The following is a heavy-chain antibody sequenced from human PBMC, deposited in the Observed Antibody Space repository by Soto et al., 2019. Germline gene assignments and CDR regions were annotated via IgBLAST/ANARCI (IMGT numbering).Heavy chain of an antibody. V-gene: IGHV4-31*01. CDR3: ARSITIFGVVTDWYFDL. J-gene: IGHJ2*01. Sequence: TLFLTCTVSGGAISRGGYYGRCIPQLPAECLESNAYIYYSRSTYYSPSLKSQVTISVDTSKNQFALKLSSVTAADTAVYYCARSITIFGVVTDWYFDLWGRGTLVTVSS. CDR1: GGAISRGGYY. D-gene: IGHD3-3*01. CDR2: IYYSRST.